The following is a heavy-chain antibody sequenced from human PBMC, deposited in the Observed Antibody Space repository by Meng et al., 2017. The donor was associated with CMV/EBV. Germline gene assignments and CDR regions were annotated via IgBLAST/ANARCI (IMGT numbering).Heavy chain of an antibody. CDR3: ARGYCSSTSCYNAFDI. CDR1: GGTFSSYA. CDR2: IIPILGIA. J-gene: IGHJ3*02. V-gene: IGHV1-69*10. D-gene: IGHD2-2*02. Sequence: SVKVSCKASGGTFSSYAISWVRQAPGQGLEWMGGIIPILGIANYAQKFQGRVTITTDESTSTAYMELSSLRSEDTAVYYGARGYCSSTSCYNAFDIWGQGTMVTVSS.